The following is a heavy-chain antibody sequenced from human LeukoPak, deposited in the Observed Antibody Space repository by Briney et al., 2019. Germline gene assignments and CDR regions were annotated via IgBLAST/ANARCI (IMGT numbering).Heavy chain of an antibody. CDR2: IYHSGST. J-gene: IGHJ4*02. Sequence: SETLSLTCTVSGYSISSGYYWGRIRQPPGKGLEWIGSIYHSGSTYYNPSLKSRVTISVDTSKNQFSLKLSSVTAADTAVYYCASTAVAGTVDYWGQGTLVTVSS. D-gene: IGHD6-19*01. CDR1: GYSISSGYY. V-gene: IGHV4-38-2*02. CDR3: ASTAVAGTVDY.